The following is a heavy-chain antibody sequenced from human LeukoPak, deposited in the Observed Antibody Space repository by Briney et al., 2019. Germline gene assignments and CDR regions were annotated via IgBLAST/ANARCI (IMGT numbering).Heavy chain of an antibody. V-gene: IGHV3-23*01. Sequence: AGESLKISCAASGFTFSNHAMSWVRQAPGKGLEWVSTISGSGDSTYYADSVKGRFTISGDNSKNTLYLQMNSLRAEDTAVYYCARRGPNWGFFDYWGRGTLVTVSS. J-gene: IGHJ4*02. CDR1: GFTFSNHA. CDR3: ARRGPNWGFFDY. D-gene: IGHD7-27*01. CDR2: ISGSGDST.